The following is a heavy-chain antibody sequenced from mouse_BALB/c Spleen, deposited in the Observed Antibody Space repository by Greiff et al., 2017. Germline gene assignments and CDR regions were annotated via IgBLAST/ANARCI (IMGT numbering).Heavy chain of an antibody. V-gene: IGHV14-3*02. Sequence: VQLQQSGAELVKPGASVKLSCTASGFNIKDTYMHWVKQRPEQGLEWIGRIDPSNGNTKYDPKFQGKATITADTSSNTAYLQLSSLTSEDTAVYYCASLYDDYYSDFDDWGQGTTLTVSS. CDR3: ASLYDDYYSDFDD. CDR2: IDPSNGNT. CDR1: GFNIKDTY. J-gene: IGHJ2*01. D-gene: IGHD2-3*01.